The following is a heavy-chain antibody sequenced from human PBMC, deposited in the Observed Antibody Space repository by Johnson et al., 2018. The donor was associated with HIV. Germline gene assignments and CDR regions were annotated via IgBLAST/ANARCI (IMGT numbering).Heavy chain of an antibody. CDR1: GFTFSDYY. J-gene: IGHJ3*02. Sequence: QVQLVESGGGVVQPGRSLRLSCAASGFTFSDYYMSWIRQAPGKGLEWVSYISSSGSTIYYADSVKGRFTISRDNAKDSLYLQMNSLRAEDTAVYYCAGDPLVEIMTNAFDIWGQGTMVTVSS. CDR3: AGDPLVEIMTNAFDI. CDR2: ISSSGSTI. D-gene: IGHD3-16*01. V-gene: IGHV3-11*04.